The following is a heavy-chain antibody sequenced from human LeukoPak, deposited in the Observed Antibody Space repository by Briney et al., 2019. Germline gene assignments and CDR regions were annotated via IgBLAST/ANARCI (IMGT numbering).Heavy chain of an antibody. V-gene: IGHV1-69*04. CDR1: GGTFSSYA. CDR3: ARDYDFPIHRHDY. D-gene: IGHD3-3*01. CDR2: IIPILGIA. J-gene: IGHJ4*02. Sequence: GASVKVSCKASGGTFSSYAISWVRQAPGQGLEWMGRIIPILGIANYAQKFQGRVTITADKSTSTAYMELSSLRAEDTAVYYCARDYDFPIHRHDYWGQGTLVTVSS.